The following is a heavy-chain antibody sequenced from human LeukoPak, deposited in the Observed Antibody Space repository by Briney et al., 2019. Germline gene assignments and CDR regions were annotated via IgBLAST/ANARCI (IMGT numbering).Heavy chain of an antibody. V-gene: IGHV1-8*01. Sequence: RASVKVSCKASGYTFTSYDINWVRQATGQGLEWMGWMNPNSGNTGYAQKFQGRVTMTRGTSISTAYMELSSLRFEDTAVYYCTRSVRNGHIDYWGQGTLVTVSS. D-gene: IGHD2-21*01. CDR2: MNPNSGNT. CDR1: GYTFTSYD. J-gene: IGHJ4*02. CDR3: TRSVRNGHIDY.